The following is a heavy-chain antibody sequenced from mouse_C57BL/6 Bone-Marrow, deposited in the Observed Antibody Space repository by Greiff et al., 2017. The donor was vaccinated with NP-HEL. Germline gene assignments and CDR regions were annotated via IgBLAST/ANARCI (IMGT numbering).Heavy chain of an antibody. D-gene: IGHD1-1*01. CDR3: ARITTVPFAY. CDR1: GYTFTDYY. J-gene: IGHJ3*01. CDR2: INPNNGGT. V-gene: IGHV1-26*01. Sequence: EVQLQQSGPELVKPGASVKISCKASGYTFTDYYMNWVKQSHGKSLEWIGDINPNNGGTSYNQKFKGKATLTVDKSSSTAYMELRSLTSEDSAVYYCARITTVPFAYWGQGTLVTVSA.